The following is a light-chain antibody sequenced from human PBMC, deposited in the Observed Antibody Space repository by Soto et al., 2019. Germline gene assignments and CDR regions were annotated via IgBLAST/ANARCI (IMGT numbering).Light chain of an antibody. Sequence: EIVLTQSPGTLSLSPGERATLSCRASRTVSSSYLAWYQQKPGQAPRLLIYGASSRATGIPDRFSGSGSGTDFTLTISRLAPEDFAVYYCQQYGSSPPYTFGQGTKLEIK. CDR3: QQYGSSPPYT. V-gene: IGKV3-20*01. CDR1: RTVSSSY. J-gene: IGKJ2*01. CDR2: GAS.